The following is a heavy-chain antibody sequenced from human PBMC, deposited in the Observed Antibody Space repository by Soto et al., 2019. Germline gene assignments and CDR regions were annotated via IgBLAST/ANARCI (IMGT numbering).Heavy chain of an antibody. J-gene: IGHJ4*02. CDR1: GGSFSGYY. CDR2: INHSGST. CDR3: ARASKAQLDY. V-gene: IGHV4-34*01. Sequence: QVQLQQWGAGLLKPSETLSLTCAVYGGSFSGYYWSWIRQPPGKGLEWIGEINHSGSTNYNPSLKSRVTISVDTSKNQFSLKLSPVTAADTAVYYCARASKAQLDYWGQGTLVTVSS.